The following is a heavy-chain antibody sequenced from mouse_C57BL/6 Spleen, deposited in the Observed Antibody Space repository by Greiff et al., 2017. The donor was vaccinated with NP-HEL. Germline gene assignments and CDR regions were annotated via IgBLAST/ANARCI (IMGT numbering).Heavy chain of an antibody. CDR3: TAYYSNYGFAD. CDR1: GFNIKDYY. Sequence: VHVKQSGAELVRPGASVKLSCTASGFNIKDYYMHWVKQRPEQGLEWIGRIDPEDGDTEYAPKFQGKATMTADTSSNTAYLQLSSLTSEDTAVYYCTAYYSNYGFADWGQGTLVTVSA. J-gene: IGHJ3*01. CDR2: IDPEDGDT. D-gene: IGHD2-5*01. V-gene: IGHV14-1*01.